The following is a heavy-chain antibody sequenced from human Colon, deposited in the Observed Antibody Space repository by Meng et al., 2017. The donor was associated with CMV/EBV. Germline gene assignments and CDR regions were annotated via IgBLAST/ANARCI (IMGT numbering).Heavy chain of an antibody. CDR2: INPYSGVT. D-gene: IGHD2-15*01. Sequence: ASVKVSCKASGYTFTGHLVHWVRQAPGQGLEWMGWINPYSGVTNYAQKFQGRVTMTKDTSINTAYMELSRLRSDDTAVYHCARVGGSWFSEVDYWGQGTLVTVSS. CDR3: ARVGGSWFSEVDY. CDR1: GYTFTGHL. V-gene: IGHV1-2*02. J-gene: IGHJ4*02.